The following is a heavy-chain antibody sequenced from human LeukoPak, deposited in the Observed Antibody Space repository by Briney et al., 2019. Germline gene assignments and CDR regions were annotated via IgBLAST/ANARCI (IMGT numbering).Heavy chain of an antibody. D-gene: IGHD1-14*01. CDR1: GGSISSYY. CDR3: AREPGIPSYFDY. Sequence: SETLSLTCTVSGGSISSYYWSWIRQPPGKGLEWIGYIYYSGSTNYNPSLKSRVTISVDTSKNQFSLKLSSVTAADTAVYYCAREPGIPSYFDYWVQGTLVTVSS. J-gene: IGHJ4*02. V-gene: IGHV4-59*01. CDR2: IYYSGST.